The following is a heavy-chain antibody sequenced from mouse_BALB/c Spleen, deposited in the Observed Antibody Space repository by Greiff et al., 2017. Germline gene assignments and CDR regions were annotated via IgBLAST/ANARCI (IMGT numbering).Heavy chain of an antibody. CDR1: GDSITSGY. Sequence: EVKLMESGPSLVKPSQTLSLTCSVTGDSITSGYWNWIRKFPGNKLEYMGYISYSGSTYYNPSLKSRISITRDTSKNQYYLQLNSVTTEDTATYYCATSYGNYWGWFAYWGQGTLVTVSA. J-gene: IGHJ3*01. D-gene: IGHD2-1*01. CDR3: ATSYGNYWGWFAY. CDR2: ISYSGST. V-gene: IGHV3-8*02.